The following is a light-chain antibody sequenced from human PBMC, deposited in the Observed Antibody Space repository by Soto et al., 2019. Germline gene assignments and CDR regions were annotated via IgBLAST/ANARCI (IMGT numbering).Light chain of an antibody. CDR3: QQRYNGPST. J-gene: IGKJ1*01. Sequence: EIVLTQSPATLSLSPGERATLSCRASQSISSYLVWYQQKPGQAPRVLIYDASNRATGIPARFSGSVSETVFILIISSVEPVDFAVYDCQQRYNGPSTVVQGTKVEIK. CDR1: QSISSY. CDR2: DAS. V-gene: IGKV3-11*01.